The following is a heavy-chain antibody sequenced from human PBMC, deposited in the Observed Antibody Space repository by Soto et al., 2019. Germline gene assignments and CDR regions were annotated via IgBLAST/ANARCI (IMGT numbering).Heavy chain of an antibody. V-gene: IGHV1-46*01. CDR1: GYTFTSYY. D-gene: IGHD4-17*01. Sequence: ASVKVSCKASGYTFTSYYMHWVRQAPGQGLEWMGIINPSGGSTSYAQKFQGRVTMTRDTSTSTVYMELSSLRSEDTAVYYCARGPGPTVVTPPVTDYWGQGTLVTVSS. J-gene: IGHJ4*02. CDR3: ARGPGPTVVTPPVTDY. CDR2: INPSGGST.